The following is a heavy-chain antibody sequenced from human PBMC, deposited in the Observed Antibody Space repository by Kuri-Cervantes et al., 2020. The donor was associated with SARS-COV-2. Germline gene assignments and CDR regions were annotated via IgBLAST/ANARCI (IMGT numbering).Heavy chain of an antibody. V-gene: IGHV1-69*06. D-gene: IGHD5-24*01. Sequence: SVKVSCKASGGTFSSYAISWVRQAPGQGLEWMGGIIPIFGTANYAQKFQGRVTITADKSTCTAYMELSSLRSEDTAVYYCARDAIRDGYNEGYWGQGTLVTVSS. CDR2: IIPIFGTA. CDR1: GGTFSSYA. J-gene: IGHJ4*02. CDR3: ARDAIRDGYNEGY.